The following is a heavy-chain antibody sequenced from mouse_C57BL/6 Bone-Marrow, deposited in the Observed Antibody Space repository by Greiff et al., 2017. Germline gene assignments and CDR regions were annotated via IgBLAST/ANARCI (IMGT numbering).Heavy chain of an antibody. CDR2: IDPENGDN. CDR3: TRSAY. V-gene: IGHV14-4*01. Sequence: EVQLVESGAELVRPGASVKLSCTASGFNIKDDYMHWVKQRPGQGLEWIGWIDPENGDNEYASKFQGKATITVDTYSNTAYLQLISLTYEVTAVYCCTRSAYWGQGTLVTVSA. J-gene: IGHJ3*01. CDR1: GFNIKDDY.